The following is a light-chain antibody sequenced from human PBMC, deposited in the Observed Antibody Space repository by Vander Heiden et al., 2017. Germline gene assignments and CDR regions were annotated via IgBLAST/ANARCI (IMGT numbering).Light chain of an antibody. V-gene: IGKV4-1*01. CDR3: QQYDSTVFT. CDR2: WAS. J-gene: IGKJ3*01. CDR1: QSVLYSSNNKNY. Sequence: DIVMTQSPDSLAVSLGERATINCKSSQSVLYSSNNKNYLAWYQQKPGQPPKLLIYWASTRESGVPDRFSGSGSGTDFTLTISSLQAEDVAVYYCQQYDSTVFTYGHGTKVDIK.